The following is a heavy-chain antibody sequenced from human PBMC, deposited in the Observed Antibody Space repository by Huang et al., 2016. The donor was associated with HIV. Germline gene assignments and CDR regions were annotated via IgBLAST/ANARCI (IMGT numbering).Heavy chain of an antibody. CDR3: ATSRSGSGWFLDI. V-gene: IGHV4-34*01. CDR2: VNHGGSN. D-gene: IGHD6-19*01. CDR1: GGSLHGYY. Sequence: QVQLYQWGAGPLRPSETLSLTCGVSGGSLHGYYWNWLRQSPGRGLEWIGEVNHGGSNKYNPSLKSRVTISVDTSKITVSLNQTSGTATDTADYYCATSRSGSGWFLDIWGRGTLVSVS. J-gene: IGHJ2*01.